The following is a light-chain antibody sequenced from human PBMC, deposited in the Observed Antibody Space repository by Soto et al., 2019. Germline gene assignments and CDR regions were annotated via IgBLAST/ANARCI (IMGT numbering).Light chain of an antibody. CDR3: QQYKTYMYT. V-gene: IGKV1-5*03. CDR2: RAS. J-gene: IGKJ2*01. Sequence: DIQMTQSPSTLSASVGDRVTITCRASQSIDSWLAWYQQKPGKAPKLLIYRASSLESGVPSRFSGSGSGTEFTRTISSLQPDDFATYYCQQYKTYMYTFPQGTKLEIK. CDR1: QSIDSW.